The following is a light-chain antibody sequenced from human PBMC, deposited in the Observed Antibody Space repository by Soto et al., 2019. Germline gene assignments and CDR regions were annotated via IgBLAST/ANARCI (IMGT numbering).Light chain of an antibody. Sequence: QSALTQPASVSGSPGQSITISCTGTSSDVGGYNYVSWYQQHPGKAPKLMIYEVSNRPSGVSNRFSGSKSGNTASLTISGLQAEDEADYYCRSYTSSSNPHVVFGGGTQLTVL. V-gene: IGLV2-14*01. CDR1: SSDVGGYNY. J-gene: IGLJ2*01. CDR3: RSYTSSSNPHVV. CDR2: EVS.